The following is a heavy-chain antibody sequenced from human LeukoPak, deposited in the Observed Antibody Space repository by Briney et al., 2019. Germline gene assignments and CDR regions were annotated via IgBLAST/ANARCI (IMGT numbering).Heavy chain of an antibody. J-gene: IGHJ4*02. CDR3: ARGPAGYN. Sequence: GGSLRLSCGASGFTFRTYAMSWVRQAPGKGLEWVSVIYSGSSTDYADSVKGRFTISRDNSKNTLYLQMNSLRAEDTAVYHCARGPAGYNWGQGTLVTVSS. CDR2: IYSGSST. CDR1: GFTFRTYA. D-gene: IGHD1-1*01. V-gene: IGHV3-53*01.